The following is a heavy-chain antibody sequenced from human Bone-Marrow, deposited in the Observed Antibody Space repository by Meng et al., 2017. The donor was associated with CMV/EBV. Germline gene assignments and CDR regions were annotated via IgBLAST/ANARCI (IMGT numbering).Heavy chain of an antibody. CDR1: GGTFSSYA. D-gene: IGHD1-26*01. Sequence: QVQLVQFGDEVKKPGSLVKVPCKASGGTFSSYAISWVRQAPGQGLEWMGGIIPTFGTANYAQKFQGRVTITADESTSTAYMELSSLRSEDTAVYYCARAGGGSYPFDYWGQGTLVTVSS. CDR2: IIPTFGTA. V-gene: IGHV1-69*12. CDR3: ARAGGGSYPFDY. J-gene: IGHJ4*02.